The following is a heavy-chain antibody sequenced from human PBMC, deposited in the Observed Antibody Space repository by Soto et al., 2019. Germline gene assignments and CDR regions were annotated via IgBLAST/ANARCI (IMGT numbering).Heavy chain of an antibody. D-gene: IGHD4-17*01. CDR1: GFTFSSYS. CDR3: ARDYDYGDYTSYFDY. V-gene: IGHV3-21*01. J-gene: IGHJ4*02. Sequence: GGSLRLSCAASGFTFSSYSMNWVRQAPGKGLEWVSSISSSSSYIYYADSVKGRFTISRDNAKNSLYLQMNSLRAEDTAVYYCARDYDYGDYTSYFDYWGQGTLVTVSS. CDR2: ISSSSSYI.